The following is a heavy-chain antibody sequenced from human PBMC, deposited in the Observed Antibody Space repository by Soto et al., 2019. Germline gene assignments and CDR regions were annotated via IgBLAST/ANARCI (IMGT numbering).Heavy chain of an antibody. J-gene: IGHJ4*02. CDR1: GFTFSSYW. CDR3: AAPISSSSPGVFDY. CDR2: INSDGSST. Sequence: GGSLRLSCAASGFTFSSYWMHWVRQAPGKGLVWVSRINSDGSSTSYADSVKGRFTISRDNAKNTLYLQMNSLRAEDTAVYYCAAPISSSSPGVFDYWGQGTLVTVSS. V-gene: IGHV3-74*01. D-gene: IGHD6-13*01.